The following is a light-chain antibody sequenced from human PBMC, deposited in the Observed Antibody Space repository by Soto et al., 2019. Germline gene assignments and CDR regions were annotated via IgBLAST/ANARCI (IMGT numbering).Light chain of an antibody. CDR1: QSVSSSY. J-gene: IGKJ3*01. Sequence: EIVLTQSPGTLSLSPGERATLSCRASQSVSSSYLAWYQQKPGQAPRLLIYGASSMATGIPDRFSGSGSGTDFALTTTRLEPEECAVYYCQQYCSSLFTFGPGTKVDIK. V-gene: IGKV3-20*01. CDR2: GAS. CDR3: QQYCSSLFT.